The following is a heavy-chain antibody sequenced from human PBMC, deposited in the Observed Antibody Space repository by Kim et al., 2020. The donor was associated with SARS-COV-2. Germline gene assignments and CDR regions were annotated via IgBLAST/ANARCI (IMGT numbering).Heavy chain of an antibody. CDR3: AKDDERWLQPVSGMDV. CDR2: ISWNSGSI. Sequence: GGSLRLSCAASGFTFDDYAMHWVRQAPGKGLEWVSGISWNSGSIGYADSVKGRFTISRDNAKNSLYLQMNSLRAEDTALYYCAKDDERWLQPVSGMDVWGQGTTVTVSS. CDR1: GFTFDDYA. V-gene: IGHV3-9*01. D-gene: IGHD5-12*01. J-gene: IGHJ6*02.